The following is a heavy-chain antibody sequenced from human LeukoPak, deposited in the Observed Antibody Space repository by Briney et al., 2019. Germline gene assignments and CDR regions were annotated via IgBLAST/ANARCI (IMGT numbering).Heavy chain of an antibody. CDR3: AKDALGVLMVYATYYFDY. CDR1: GFTFSSYA. Sequence: GGSLRLSCAASGFTFSSYAMSWVRQAPGKGLEWVSAISGSGGSTYYADSVKGRFTISRDNSKNTLYLQMNSLRAEDTAVYYCAKDALGVLMVYATYYFDYWGQGTLVTVSS. D-gene: IGHD2-8*01. V-gene: IGHV3-23*01. CDR2: ISGSGGST. J-gene: IGHJ4*02.